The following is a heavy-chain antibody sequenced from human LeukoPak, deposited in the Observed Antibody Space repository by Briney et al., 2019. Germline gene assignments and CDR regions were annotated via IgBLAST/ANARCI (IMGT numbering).Heavy chain of an antibody. D-gene: IGHD5-12*01. CDR2: IDSGGGKI. V-gene: IGHV3-48*03. J-gene: IGHJ4*02. Sequence: GGSLRLSCAASGFTFSSYEMNWVRQAPGKGREWISFIDSGGGKILYADSVKGRFTTSRDDAKSSLHLEMNSLRAEDTAIYYCARDYSGDEDFDYWGQGTLVTVSS. CDR3: ARDYSGDEDFDY. CDR1: GFTFSSYE.